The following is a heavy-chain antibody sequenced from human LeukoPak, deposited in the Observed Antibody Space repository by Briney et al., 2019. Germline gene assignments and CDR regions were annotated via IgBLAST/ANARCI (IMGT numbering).Heavy chain of an antibody. J-gene: IGHJ4*02. CDR1: GFTFSSYS. Sequence: PGGSLRLSCAASGFTFSSYSMNWVRQAPGKGLEWVSSISSSSSYIYYADSVKGRFTISRDNAKNSLYLQMSSLRAEDTAVYYCARGSGSWYRGDYWGQGTLVTVSS. D-gene: IGHD6-13*01. V-gene: IGHV3-21*01. CDR3: ARGSGSWYRGDY. CDR2: ISSSSSYI.